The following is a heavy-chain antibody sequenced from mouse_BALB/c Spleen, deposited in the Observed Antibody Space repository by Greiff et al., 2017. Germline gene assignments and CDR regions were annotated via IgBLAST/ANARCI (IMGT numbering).Heavy chain of an antibody. Sequence: EVQLQQSGPGLVKPSQSLSLTCTVTGYSITSDYAWNWIRQFPGNKLEWMGYISYSGSTSYNPSLKSRISITRDTSKNQFFLQLNSVTTEDTATYYCARPPYEGYFDVWGAGTTVTVSS. CDR1: GYSITSDYA. D-gene: IGHD1-1*01. CDR3: ARPPYEGYFDV. J-gene: IGHJ1*01. CDR2: ISYSGST. V-gene: IGHV3-2*02.